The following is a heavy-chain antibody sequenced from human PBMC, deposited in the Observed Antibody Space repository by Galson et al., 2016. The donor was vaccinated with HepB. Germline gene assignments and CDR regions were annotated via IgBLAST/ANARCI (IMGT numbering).Heavy chain of an antibody. V-gene: IGHV4-59*01. CDR3: ARGDGYNLF. J-gene: IGHJ4*02. CDR1: GGSINGYC. CDR2: MCYSGST. Sequence: LVKPTQTLSLTCTVSGGSINGYCWAWIRQPPGKGLEWVGYMCYSGSTNYSPSLKSRVTISVDTSKNQFSLKLSSVTAADTAVYYCARGDGYNLFWGQGNLVTVSS. D-gene: IGHD5-24*01.